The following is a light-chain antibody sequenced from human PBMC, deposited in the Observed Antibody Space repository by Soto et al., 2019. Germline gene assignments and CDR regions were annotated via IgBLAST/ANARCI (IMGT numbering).Light chain of an antibody. CDR2: EVS. CDR3: SSYTSSSPPHVV. V-gene: IGLV2-14*01. Sequence: QSALTQPASVSGSPGQSITISCTGTGSDVGGYNYVSWYQHHPGKAPKLMIYEVSNRPSGVSNRFSGSKSGNTSSLTISGLQAEDEADDYCSSYTSSSPPHVVFGGGTKLTVL. J-gene: IGLJ2*01. CDR1: GSDVGGYNY.